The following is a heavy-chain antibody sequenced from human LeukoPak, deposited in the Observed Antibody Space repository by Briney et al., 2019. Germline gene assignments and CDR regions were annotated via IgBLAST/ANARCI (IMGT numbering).Heavy chain of an antibody. CDR2: ITSDGSST. CDR1: GFTFSPYW. J-gene: IGHJ4*02. Sequence: GGPLRLSCAASGFTFSPYWMHWVRQAPGKGLVWVARITSDGSSTAYADSVKGRFTISRDNTKNTLYLQMNNLRAEDTAVYYCARARCSRTSCNTESDYWGQGTLVTVSS. D-gene: IGHD2-2*01. CDR3: ARARCSRTSCNTESDY. V-gene: IGHV3-74*01.